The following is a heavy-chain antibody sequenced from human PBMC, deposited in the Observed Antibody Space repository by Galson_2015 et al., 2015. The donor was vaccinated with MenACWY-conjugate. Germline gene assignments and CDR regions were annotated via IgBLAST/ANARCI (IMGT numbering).Heavy chain of an antibody. CDR2: ISYDGSNK. CDR1: GFTFSSYG. J-gene: IGHJ4*02. CDR3: AKDLAAAGTEGTNY. Sequence: SLRLSCAASGFTFSSYGMHWVRQAPGKGLEWVAVISYDGSNKYYADSVKGRFTISRDNSKNTLYLQMNSLRAEDTAVYYCAKDLAAAGTEGTNYWGQGTLVTVSS. D-gene: IGHD6-13*01. V-gene: IGHV3-30*18.